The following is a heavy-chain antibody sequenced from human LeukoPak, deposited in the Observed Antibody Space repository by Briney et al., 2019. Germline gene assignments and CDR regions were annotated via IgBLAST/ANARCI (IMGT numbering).Heavy chain of an antibody. D-gene: IGHD6-13*01. J-gene: IGHJ5*02. Sequence: SETLSLTCTVSGGSIRTYYWNWIRQPPGKGLEWIGYFSYSGSTDHNPSLKGRVTISGDTSKNQFSLKLSSVTAADTAVYYCARAGRTRIAAAGFDPWGQGTLVTVSS. CDR3: ARAGRTRIAAAGFDP. CDR2: FSYSGST. V-gene: IGHV4-59*12. CDR1: GGSIRTYY.